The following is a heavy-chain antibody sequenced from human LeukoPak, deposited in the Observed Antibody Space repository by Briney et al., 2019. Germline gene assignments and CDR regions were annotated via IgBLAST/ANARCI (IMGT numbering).Heavy chain of an antibody. CDR2: ISAGGGST. CDR3: TNNYNFDY. V-gene: IGHV3-23*01. D-gene: IGHD4-11*01. Sequence: PGGSLRLSCAASGFTFSRYEMSWARQAPGKGLEWVSSISAGGGSTYYADSVKGRFTISRDFSNNTVYVQMNSLRAEDTAVYYCTNNYNFDYWGQGTLVTVSS. CDR1: GFTFSRYE. J-gene: IGHJ4*02.